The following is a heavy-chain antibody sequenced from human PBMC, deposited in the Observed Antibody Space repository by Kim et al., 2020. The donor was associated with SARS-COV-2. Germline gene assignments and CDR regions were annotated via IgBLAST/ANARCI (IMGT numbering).Heavy chain of an antibody. Sequence: GGSLRLSCAASGFTFGDYAMHWVRQAPGKGLEWVSGISWNSGTLDYADSVKGRFTISRDNAKNSLFLQMSSLRPEDTALYYCAKAPSPGTTMLRGVGDYWGQGTLVTVSS. V-gene: IGHV3-9*01. CDR1: GFTFGDYA. D-gene: IGHD3-10*01. CDR2: ISWNSGTL. J-gene: IGHJ4*02. CDR3: AKAPSPGTTMLRGVGDY.